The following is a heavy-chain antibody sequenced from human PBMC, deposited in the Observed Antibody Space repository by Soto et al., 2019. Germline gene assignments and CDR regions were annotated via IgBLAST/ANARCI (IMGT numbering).Heavy chain of an antibody. CDR3: ARDSGAKLSSS. Sequence: QVQLVQSGAEVKKPGSSVKVSCKASGGTFSSYRINWVRQAPGQGLEWVGGIVPIYRTADYAQKFQGRVTITADESARTEYMELRSLKSQDTAVYYCARDSGAKLSSSWGQGTLVTVSS. J-gene: IGHJ4*02. V-gene: IGHV1-69*01. D-gene: IGHD6-13*01. CDR2: IVPIYRTA. CDR1: GGTFSSYR.